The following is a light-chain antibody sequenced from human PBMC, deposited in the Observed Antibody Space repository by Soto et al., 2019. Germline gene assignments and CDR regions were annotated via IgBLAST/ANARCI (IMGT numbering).Light chain of an antibody. V-gene: IGKV3-20*01. CDR3: QQYGPT. CDR1: QSVSSN. Sequence: EIVMTQSPATLSVSPGERATLSCRASQSVSSNLAWYQQKPGQAPRLLIYGASSRATGIPDRFSGSGSGTDFTLTISRLEPEDFAVYYCQQYGPTFGQGTKVDI. CDR2: GAS. J-gene: IGKJ1*01.